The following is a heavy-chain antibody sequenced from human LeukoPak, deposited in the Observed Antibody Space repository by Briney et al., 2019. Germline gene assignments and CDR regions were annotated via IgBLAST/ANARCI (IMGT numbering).Heavy chain of an antibody. CDR2: IYWDDDK. V-gene: IGHV2-5*02. J-gene: IGHJ6*03. CDR3: AHSPSHYYYYYMDV. Sequence: ESGPTLVNPTQTLTLTCTFSGFSLSTSGVGVGWIRQPPGKAREWLALIYWDDDKRYSPSLKSRLTITKDTSKNQVVLTMTNVDPVDTATYYCAHSPSHYYYYYMDVWGKGTTVTVSS. CDR1: GFSLSTSGVG.